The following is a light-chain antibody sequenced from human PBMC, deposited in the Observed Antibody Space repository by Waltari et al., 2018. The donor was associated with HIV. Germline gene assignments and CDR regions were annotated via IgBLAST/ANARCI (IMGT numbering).Light chain of an antibody. Sequence: QSALTQPASVSGSPGPSITISCTGSSSDVGYNVVSWYQQHPGKVPKLLISEVNKRPSGVSNRFSGSKSGNTASLTISGFQAEDEADYYCCSYSITSTSVLFGGGTKVTVV. CDR3: CSYSITSTSVL. J-gene: IGLJ2*01. V-gene: IGLV2-23*02. CDR2: EVN. CDR1: SSDVGYNV.